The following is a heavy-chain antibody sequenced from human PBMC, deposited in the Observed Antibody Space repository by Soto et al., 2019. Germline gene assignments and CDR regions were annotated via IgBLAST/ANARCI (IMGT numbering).Heavy chain of an antibody. CDR1: GDSISSGGFS. Sequence: PSETLSLTCAVSGDSISSGGFSWSWIRQPPGKGLEWIGYIYHSGNSNNNPSLKSRVTISIDASKNQFSLSLRSVTAADTAVYYCATSGYCTSTSCYSFDYWGQGALVTVSS. V-gene: IGHV4-30-2*01. J-gene: IGHJ4*02. CDR3: ATSGYCTSTSCYSFDY. CDR2: IYHSGNS. D-gene: IGHD2-2*01.